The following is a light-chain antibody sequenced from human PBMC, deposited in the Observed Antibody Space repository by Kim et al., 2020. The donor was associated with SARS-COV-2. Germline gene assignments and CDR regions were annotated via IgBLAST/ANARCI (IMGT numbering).Light chain of an antibody. CDR2: DAS. Sequence: SASVGDRVTSTCRASGSISSRLAWYEQKPEKAPKRLVYDASSVESGVPSRFSGSGSETDFTHNIPSLQPDDVATYYCQQYNTYPFTFGQGNKLEI. V-gene: IGKV1-5*01. J-gene: IGKJ2*01. CDR1: GSISSR. CDR3: QQYNTYPFT.